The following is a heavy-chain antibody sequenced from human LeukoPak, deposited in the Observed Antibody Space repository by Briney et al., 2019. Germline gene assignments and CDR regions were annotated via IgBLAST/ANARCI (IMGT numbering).Heavy chain of an antibody. Sequence: RASVKVSCKASGGTFSSYAISWVRQAPGQGLEWMGGIIPIFGTANYAQKFQGRVTITADKSTSTAYMELSSLRSEDTAVYYCATPGYCTNGVCYGGFDYWGQGTLVTVSS. CDR1: GGTFSSYA. CDR2: IIPIFGTA. CDR3: ATPGYCTNGVCYGGFDY. J-gene: IGHJ4*02. V-gene: IGHV1-69*06. D-gene: IGHD2-8*01.